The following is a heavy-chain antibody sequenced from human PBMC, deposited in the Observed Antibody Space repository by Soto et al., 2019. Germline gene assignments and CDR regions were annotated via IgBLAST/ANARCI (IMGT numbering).Heavy chain of an antibody. CDR3: AREDSIAKVGAFDI. CDR1: GGSISSYY. D-gene: IGHD6-6*01. J-gene: IGHJ3*02. CDR2: IYYSGST. Sequence: SETLSLTCTVSGGSISSYYWSWIRQPPGKGLEWIGYIYYSGSTNYNPSLKSRVTISVDTSKNQFSLKLSSVTAADTAVYYCAREDSIAKVGAFDIWGQGTMVTV. V-gene: IGHV4-59*01.